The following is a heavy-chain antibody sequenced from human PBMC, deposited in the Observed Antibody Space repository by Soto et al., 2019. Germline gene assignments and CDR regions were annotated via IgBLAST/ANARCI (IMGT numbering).Heavy chain of an antibody. J-gene: IGHJ6*02. CDR2: INHSGST. CDR1: GGSFSGYY. V-gene: IGHV4-34*01. D-gene: IGHD3-10*01. CDR3: ARGRLAYYEGSGIYYTVQTPSMGV. Sequence: SETLSLTCAVYGGSFSGYYWSWIRQRPGKGLEWIGEINHSGSTNYNPSLKSRVTISVDTSKNQFSLKLSSVTAADTAVYYCARGRLAYYEGSGIYYTVQTPSMGVWGHGTTVTVS.